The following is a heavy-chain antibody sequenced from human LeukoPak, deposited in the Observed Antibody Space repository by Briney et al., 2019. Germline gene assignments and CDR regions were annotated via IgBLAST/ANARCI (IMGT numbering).Heavy chain of an antibody. J-gene: IGHJ4*02. Sequence: SGGSLRLSCAASGFTFSSSAMSWVRQAPGKGLEWVSAISNNGGYTYYADSVQGRFTISRDNSKSTLCLQMNSLRAEDTAVYYCAKDRRVLPVAIEGDYWGQGTLVTVSS. D-gene: IGHD2-2*02. CDR3: AKDRRVLPVAIEGDY. V-gene: IGHV3-23*01. CDR2: ISNNGGYT. CDR1: GFTFSSSA.